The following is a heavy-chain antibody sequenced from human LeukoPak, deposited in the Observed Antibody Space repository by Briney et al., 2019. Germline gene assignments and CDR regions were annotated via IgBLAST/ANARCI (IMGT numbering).Heavy chain of an antibody. CDR1: GFTFNNYA. Sequence: GGSLRLSCAASGFTFNNYAMTWVRQAPGKGLEWVSAISGSGGSTYYADSVKGRFTISRDNSKNTLYLQMNSLRAEDTAVYYCAKTSRRVWGSMMGYYFDYWGQGTLVTVSS. V-gene: IGHV3-23*01. D-gene: IGHD3-16*01. CDR3: AKTSRRVWGSMMGYYFDY. CDR2: ISGSGGST. J-gene: IGHJ4*02.